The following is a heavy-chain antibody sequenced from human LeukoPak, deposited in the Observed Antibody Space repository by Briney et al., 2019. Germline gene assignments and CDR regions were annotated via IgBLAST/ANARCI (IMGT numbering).Heavy chain of an antibody. CDR1: GFTFSSYG. J-gene: IGHJ6*02. D-gene: IGHD2-2*02. Sequence: PGGSLRLSCAASGFTFSSYGMHWVRQAPGKGLEWVAVIWYDGSNKYYAESVKGRFTISRDNSKNTLYLQMNSLRAEDTAVYYCARRSRYCSSTSCYRSADTAMVNYYYYGMDVWGQGTTVTVSS. V-gene: IGHV3-33*01. CDR3: ARRSRYCSSTSCYRSADTAMVNYYYYGMDV. CDR2: IWYDGSNK.